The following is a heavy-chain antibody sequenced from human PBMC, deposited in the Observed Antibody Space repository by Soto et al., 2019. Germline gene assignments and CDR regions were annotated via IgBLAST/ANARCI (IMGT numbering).Heavy chain of an antibody. J-gene: IGHJ6*02. Sequence: QVQLQESGPGLVKPSETLFLTCTVSGGTISRYYWSWIRQPPGKGLEWIGYMYNTGSTVYNPSFKSRVTISVDMSKNQFSLKLNSVTAADTAVYYCARDLWGYCGTDCYPLDVWGQGTTVTVSS. CDR2: MYNTGST. CDR1: GGTISRYY. CDR3: ARDLWGYCGTDCYPLDV. D-gene: IGHD2-21*02. V-gene: IGHV4-59*01.